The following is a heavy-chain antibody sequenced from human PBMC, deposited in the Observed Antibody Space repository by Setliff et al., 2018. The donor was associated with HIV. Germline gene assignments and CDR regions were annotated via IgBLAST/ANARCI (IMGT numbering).Heavy chain of an antibody. CDR2: IIPIFGTP. CDR3: AREMFMYTSSEGFPFDF. Sequence: SVKVSCKASGDTFTSHAISWVRQAPGQGLEWMGGIIPIFGTPNYAQKFKGRLTITADESTSTVYMELSSLRSEDTAMYYCAREMFMYTSSEGFPFDFWGQGTLVTVSS. V-gene: IGHV1-69*13. J-gene: IGHJ4*02. D-gene: IGHD6-6*01. CDR1: GDTFTSHA.